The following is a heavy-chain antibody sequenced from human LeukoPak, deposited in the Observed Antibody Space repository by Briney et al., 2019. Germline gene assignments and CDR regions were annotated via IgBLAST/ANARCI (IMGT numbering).Heavy chain of an antibody. Sequence: PGGSLRLSCAASGFTFSSYGMHWARQAPGKGLEWVAVIWYDGSNKYYADSVKGRFTISRDNSKNTLYLQMNSLRAEDTAVYYCAGHYGDYVFDYWGQGTLVTVSS. V-gene: IGHV3-33*01. CDR1: GFTFSSYG. CDR2: IWYDGSNK. D-gene: IGHD4-17*01. J-gene: IGHJ4*02. CDR3: AGHYGDYVFDY.